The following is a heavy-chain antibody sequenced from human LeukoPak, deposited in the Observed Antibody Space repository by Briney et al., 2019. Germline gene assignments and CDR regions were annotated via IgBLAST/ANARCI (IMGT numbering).Heavy chain of an antibody. J-gene: IGHJ6*03. D-gene: IGHD3-10*01. CDR2: TYYSGNS. CDR3: ARGKPSYGSGTFYRPLEPNYMDV. CDR1: GDSINSASNS. Sequence: SETLSLTCAVSGDSINSASNSWNWIRQPPGKGLERIGYTYYSGNSYYNPSLKTPVTISVDTSKNQFSLKLSSVTAADTAVYYCARGKPSYGSGTFYRPLEPNYMDVWGKGTTVTVSS. V-gene: IGHV4-30-4*07.